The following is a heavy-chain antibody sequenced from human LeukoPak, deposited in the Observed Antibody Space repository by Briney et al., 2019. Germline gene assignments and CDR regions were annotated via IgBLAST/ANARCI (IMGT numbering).Heavy chain of an antibody. CDR3: ARGAPTYYDFWSGPWYMDV. D-gene: IGHD3-3*01. Sequence: SETLSLTCTVSGGSISSSSYYWGWIRQPPGKGLEWVGEINHSGSTNYNPSLKSRVTISVDTSKNQFSLKLSSVTAADTAVYYCARGAPTYYDFWSGPWYMDVWAKGPRSPSP. V-gene: IGHV4-39*07. J-gene: IGHJ6*03. CDR2: INHSGST. CDR1: GGSISSSSYY.